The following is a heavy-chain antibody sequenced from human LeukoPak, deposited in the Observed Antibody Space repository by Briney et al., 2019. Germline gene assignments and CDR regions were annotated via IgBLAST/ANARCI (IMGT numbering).Heavy chain of an antibody. CDR1: GGSFSGYY. Sequence: SETLSLTCAVYGGSFSGYYWSWIRQPPGKGLEWIGEINHSGSTNYNPSLKSRVTISVDTSKNQFSLKLSSVTAADTAVYYCGRGFDPWGQGTLVTVSS. CDR2: INHSGST. V-gene: IGHV4-34*01. CDR3: GRGFDP. J-gene: IGHJ5*02.